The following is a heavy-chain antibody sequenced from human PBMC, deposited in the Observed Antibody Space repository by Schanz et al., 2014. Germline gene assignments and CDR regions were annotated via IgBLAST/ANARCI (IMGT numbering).Heavy chain of an antibody. CDR2: IFFRGST. J-gene: IGHJ6*02. CDR3: YGMDV. CDR1: GGSISSGGYS. V-gene: IGHV4-30-4*07. Sequence: QLQLQESGPGLVKPSQTLSLTCAVSGGSISSGGYSWSWIRQPPGKGLEWIGYIFFRGSTYYNPSLKSRVTIPIDPSKNQFSLRRTSVTAADTAVYYCYGMDVWGQGTTVTVSS.